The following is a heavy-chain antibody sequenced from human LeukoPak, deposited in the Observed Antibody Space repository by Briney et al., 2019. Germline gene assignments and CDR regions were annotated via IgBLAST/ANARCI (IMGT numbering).Heavy chain of an antibody. CDR2: LTGSGGAT. J-gene: IGHJ5*02. D-gene: IGHD2-2*01. CDR1: GFTFSTYP. CDR3: AKFSIVPTAPA. Sequence: GGSLRLSCAASGFTFSTYPMSWVRQAPGKGLEWVSGLTGSGGATYYADSVKGRFTISRDNSKNTLYLQLNSLRAEDTALYYCAKFSIVPTAPAWGQGTLVTVSS. V-gene: IGHV3-23*01.